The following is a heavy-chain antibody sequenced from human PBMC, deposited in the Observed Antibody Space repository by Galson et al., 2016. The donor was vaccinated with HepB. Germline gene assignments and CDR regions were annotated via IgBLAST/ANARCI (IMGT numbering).Heavy chain of an antibody. V-gene: IGHV3-23*01. CDR1: GFSFSSYW. Sequence: SLRLSCAASGFSFSSYWMSWVRQAPGKGLEWVSGISGSGGNTYYADSVKGRFTISRDNAKNTLYLQLHSLRAEDTALYYCVKGQMAGTLGAFDIWGQGTMVTVSS. CDR3: VKGQMAGTLGAFDI. D-gene: IGHD6-19*01. CDR2: ISGSGGNT. J-gene: IGHJ3*02.